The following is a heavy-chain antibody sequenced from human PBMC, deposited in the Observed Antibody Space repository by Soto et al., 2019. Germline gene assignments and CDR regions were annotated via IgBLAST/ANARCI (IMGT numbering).Heavy chain of an antibody. CDR3: AIKGRDGFDI. CDR2: INANSGGT. CDR1: GGSSSGWY. Sequence: AELKGCCRASGGSSSGWYMHWGRQAPGQGREGMGWINANSGGTNYAQKLKGRVTITRDTSISTAYMELSRLRSDDKAVYYCAIKGRDGFDIWGQGTMVTVSS. V-gene: IGHV1-2*02. J-gene: IGHJ3*02.